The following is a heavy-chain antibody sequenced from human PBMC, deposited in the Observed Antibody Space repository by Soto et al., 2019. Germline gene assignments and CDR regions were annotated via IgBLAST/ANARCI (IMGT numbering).Heavy chain of an antibody. CDR3: AMVDNYVPPPPQDA. CDR1: GYIFVNYG. CDR2: ISPYSGNT. Sequence: QVQLVQSGDEVRKPGSSVKVSCKASGYIFVNYGIAWVRQAPGQGLEWMGWISPYSGNTNYASKVQGRLTMTTDTSTSTAYMDLGSLTSADTAVYYCAMVDNYVPPPPQDAWGQGTTVTVSS. J-gene: IGHJ6*02. D-gene: IGHD3-16*01. V-gene: IGHV1-18*01.